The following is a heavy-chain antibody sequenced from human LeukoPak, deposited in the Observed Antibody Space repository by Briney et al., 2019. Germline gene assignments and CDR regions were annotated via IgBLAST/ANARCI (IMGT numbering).Heavy chain of an antibody. Sequence: ASVKVSCKASGYTFTSYDINWVRQATGQGLEWMGWMNPNSGNTGYAQKFQGRVTMTRDTSISTAYMELSSLRSEDTAVYYCASACSGGSCLDYYYYMDVWGKGTTVTVSS. D-gene: IGHD2-15*01. J-gene: IGHJ6*03. CDR3: ASACSGGSCLDYYYYMDV. V-gene: IGHV1-8*01. CDR1: GYTFTSYD. CDR2: MNPNSGNT.